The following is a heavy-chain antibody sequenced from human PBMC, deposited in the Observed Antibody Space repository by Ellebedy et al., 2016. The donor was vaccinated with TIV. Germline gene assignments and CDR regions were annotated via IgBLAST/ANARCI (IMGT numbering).Heavy chain of an antibody. CDR1: GFTFSSYG. Sequence: GGSLRLXCAASGFTFSSYGMHWVRQAPGKGLEWVAVIWYDGTKKYYADSVKGRFTISRDNAKNSLYLQMNSLRAEDTAVYYCARVSCGGDCYSGYYYYYMDVWGKGTTVTVSS. CDR3: ARVSCGGDCYSGYYYYYMDV. J-gene: IGHJ6*03. D-gene: IGHD2-21*01. V-gene: IGHV3-33*01. CDR2: IWYDGTKK.